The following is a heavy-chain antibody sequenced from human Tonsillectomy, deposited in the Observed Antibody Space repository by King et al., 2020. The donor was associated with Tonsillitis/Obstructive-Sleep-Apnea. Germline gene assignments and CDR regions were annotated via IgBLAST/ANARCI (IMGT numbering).Heavy chain of an antibody. Sequence: VQLVESGGGLVQPGGSLRLSCAASGFTFSSYSMNWVRQAPGKGLEGVSYISSSSSTIYYADSVKGRFTISRDNAKNSLYLQMNSMRDEDTAVYYCAGDDYGDRGWFDPWGQGTLVTVSS. V-gene: IGHV3-48*02. J-gene: IGHJ5*02. D-gene: IGHD4-17*01. CDR1: GFTFSSYS. CDR3: AGDDYGDRGWFDP. CDR2: ISSSSSTI.